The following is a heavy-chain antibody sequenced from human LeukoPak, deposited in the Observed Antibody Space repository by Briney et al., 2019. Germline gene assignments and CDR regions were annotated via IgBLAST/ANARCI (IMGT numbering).Heavy chain of an antibody. V-gene: IGHV4-59*01. CDR1: GGSISSYY. CDR2: IYYSGST. CDR3: ARGTLPGTNPYYDFWSGYSFGWFDP. J-gene: IGHJ5*02. Sequence: PSETLSLTCTVSGGSISSYYWSWIRQPPGKGLEWIGYIYYSGSTNYNPSLKSRVTISVDTSKNQFSLKLSSVTAADTAVYYCARGTLPGTNPYYDFWSGYSFGWFDPWGQGTLVTVSS. D-gene: IGHD3-3*01.